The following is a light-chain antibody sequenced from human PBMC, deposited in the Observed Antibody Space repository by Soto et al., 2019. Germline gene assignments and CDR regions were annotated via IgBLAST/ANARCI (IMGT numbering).Light chain of an antibody. Sequence: DIVLTQSPATLSLSPGERATLSCRASQSVSSYLAWYQQKPGQAPRLLIYDASNRATGIPARFSGSGSGTDFTLTISSLEPDDFAVYYCQQRSIWPPITFGQGTRLEIK. CDR1: QSVSSY. J-gene: IGKJ5*01. CDR3: QQRSIWPPIT. CDR2: DAS. V-gene: IGKV3-11*01.